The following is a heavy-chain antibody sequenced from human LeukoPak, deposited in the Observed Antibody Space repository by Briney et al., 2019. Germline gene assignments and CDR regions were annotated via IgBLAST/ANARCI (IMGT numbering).Heavy chain of an antibody. V-gene: IGHV4-34*01. J-gene: IGHJ4*02. Sequence: PSETLSLTCAVYGGSFSGYYWSWIRQPPGKGLEWIGEINHSGSTNYNPSLESRVTISVDTSKNQFSLKLSSVTAADTAVYYCARWAVEGYFDYWGQGTLVTVSS. CDR3: ARWAVEGYFDY. CDR2: INHSGST. CDR1: GGSFSGYY. D-gene: IGHD6-19*01.